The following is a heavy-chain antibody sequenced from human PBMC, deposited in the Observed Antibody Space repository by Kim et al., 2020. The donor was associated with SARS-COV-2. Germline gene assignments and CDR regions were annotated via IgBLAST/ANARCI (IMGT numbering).Heavy chain of an antibody. J-gene: IGHJ6*02. CDR2: ISGSGGST. V-gene: IGHV3-23*01. D-gene: IGHD6-13*01. CDR1: GFTFSSYA. Sequence: GGSLRLSCAASGFTFSSYAMSWVRQAPGKGLEWVSAISGSGGSTYYADSVKGRFTISRDNSKNTLYLQMNSLRAEDTAVYYCASREVAAAGGYFYYGMDVGGHGATVAVSS. CDR3: ASREVAAAGGYFYYGMDV.